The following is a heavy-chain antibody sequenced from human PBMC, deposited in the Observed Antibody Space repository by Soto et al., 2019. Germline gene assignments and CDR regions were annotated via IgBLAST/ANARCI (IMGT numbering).Heavy chain of an antibody. Sequence: QVQLVESGGGVVQPGRSLRLSCAASGFTFRSYGIHWVRQAPGKGLEWVAVISYVGTNKYYTDSVKGRFTISRDNTKNTLYLQMNSLRAEDTAVYYCATLSNYADAFDIWGQGTMVTVSS. CDR1: GFTFRSYG. J-gene: IGHJ3*02. D-gene: IGHD1-7*01. CDR3: ATLSNYADAFDI. CDR2: ISYVGTNK. V-gene: IGHV3-30*03.